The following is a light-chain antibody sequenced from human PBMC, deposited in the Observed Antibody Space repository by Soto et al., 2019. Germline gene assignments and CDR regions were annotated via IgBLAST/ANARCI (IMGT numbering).Light chain of an antibody. CDR2: AAS. Sequence: DIQMPNSPSSLSPSVEDRVTITCRAIQSITNSLNWYKQKPGKAPYLLIYAASTLHGGVPSRFSGSGSGTDFTLTISSLQPGDFATYYCQQTYSTLSYTFGQGTKLEI. J-gene: IGKJ2*01. CDR3: QQTYSTLSYT. V-gene: IGKV1-39*01. CDR1: QSITNS.